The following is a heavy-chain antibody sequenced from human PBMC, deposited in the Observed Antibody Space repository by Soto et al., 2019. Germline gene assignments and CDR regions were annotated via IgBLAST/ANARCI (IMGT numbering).Heavy chain of an antibody. V-gene: IGHV3-30*18. CDR1: GFTFSSYG. D-gene: IGHD1-1*01. Sequence: ESGGGVVQPGRSLRLSCAASGFTFSSYGMHWVRQAPGKGLEWVAVISYDGSNKYYADSVKGRFTISRDNSKNTLYLQMNSLRAEDTAVYYCAKDNSNYYFDYWGQGTLVTVSS. CDR2: ISYDGSNK. CDR3: AKDNSNYYFDY. J-gene: IGHJ4*02.